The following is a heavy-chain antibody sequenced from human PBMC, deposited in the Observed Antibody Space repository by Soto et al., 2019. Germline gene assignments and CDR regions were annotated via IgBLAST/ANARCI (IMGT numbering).Heavy chain of an antibody. CDR3: AKDPKSVLVSAARVYGMDV. Sequence: PRGSLLVSCVRPVFTFSIYAMTWVRQAPGKGLDWVSTLSDNGGHTYYADSVKGRFTISRDNSKNTLYLQMNSLRAEDTAVYYCAKDPKSVLVSAARVYGMDVWGQGTTVTVSS. J-gene: IGHJ6*01. CDR2: LSDNGGHT. D-gene: IGHD2-2*01. CDR1: VFTFSIYA. V-gene: IGHV3-23*01.